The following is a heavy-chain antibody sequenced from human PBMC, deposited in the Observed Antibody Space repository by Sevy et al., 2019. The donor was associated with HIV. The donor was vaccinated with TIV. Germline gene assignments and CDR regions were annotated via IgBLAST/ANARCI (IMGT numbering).Heavy chain of an antibody. CDR3: ARHMTTTGTRGFDY. J-gene: IGHJ4*02. CDR2: IFRTGKA. Sequence: SETLSLTCSLSGDSINNNRWWSWVRQPPGQGLEWIGEIFRTGKANYNASLESRVTISVDPSNNQIYLRLTSVTAADTAFYYCARHMTTTGTRGFDYWAREPWSPSPQ. D-gene: IGHD1-1*01. V-gene: IGHV4-4*02. CDR1: GDSINNNRW.